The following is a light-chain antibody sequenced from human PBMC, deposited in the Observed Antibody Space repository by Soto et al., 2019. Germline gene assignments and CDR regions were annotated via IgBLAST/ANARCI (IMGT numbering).Light chain of an antibody. CDR3: QQYDTSPRT. Sequence: DSFLTPSPYAVAVSLGERATINCKSSQSVLYSSNNKNYLAWYQQKPGQPPKLLIYWASTRESGVPDRFSGSGSGTDFTLTISRLEPEDFAVYYCQQYDTSPRTFGQGTKV. V-gene: IGKV4-1*01. J-gene: IGKJ1*01. CDR2: WAS. CDR1: QSVLYSSNNKNY.